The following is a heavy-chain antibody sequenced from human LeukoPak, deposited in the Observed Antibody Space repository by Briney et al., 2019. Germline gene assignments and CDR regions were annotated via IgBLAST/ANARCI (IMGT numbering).Heavy chain of an antibody. V-gene: IGHV3-23*01. Sequence: GGSLRLSCAASGFTFSSYAMSWVRQAPGKGLEWVSGISGGGGSTYYADSVKGRFTISRDNSKNTLYLQMNSLRAEDTAVYYCAIWPGYYDSSGTTLDYWGQGTLVTVSS. CDR1: GFTFSSYA. CDR3: AIWPGYYDSSGTTLDY. J-gene: IGHJ4*02. CDR2: ISGGGGST. D-gene: IGHD3-22*01.